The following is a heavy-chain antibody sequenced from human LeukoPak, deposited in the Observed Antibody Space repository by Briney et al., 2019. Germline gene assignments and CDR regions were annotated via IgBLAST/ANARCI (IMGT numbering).Heavy chain of an antibody. Sequence: SETLSLTCTVSGGSISSSSYYWGWIRQPPGKGLEWIGSIYYSGSTYYNPSLKSRVTISVDTSKNQFSLKLSSVTAADTAVYYCARDMLPRVAQYDYWGQGTLVTVSS. CDR3: ARDMLPRVAQYDY. CDR2: IYYSGST. V-gene: IGHV4-39*07. D-gene: IGHD2-15*01. CDR1: GGSISSSSYY. J-gene: IGHJ4*02.